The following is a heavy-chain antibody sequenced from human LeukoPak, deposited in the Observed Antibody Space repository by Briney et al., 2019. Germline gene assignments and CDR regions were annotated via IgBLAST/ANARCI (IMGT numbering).Heavy chain of an antibody. D-gene: IGHD2-21*01. CDR3: VKGIASHDFFSRGD. J-gene: IGHJ4*02. CDR1: GFTFSTYS. V-gene: IGHV3-23*01. Sequence: GGSLRLSCAASGFTFSTYSMSWVRQAPGKGLEWVSGISDGGGRTCYADSVKGQFTISRDNSKNTVFLQMNSLRADDTAVYYCVKGIASHDFFSRGDWGQGTLVTVSA. CDR2: ISDGGGRT.